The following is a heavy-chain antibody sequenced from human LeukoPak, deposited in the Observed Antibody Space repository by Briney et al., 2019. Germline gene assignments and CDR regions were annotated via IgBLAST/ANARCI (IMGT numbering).Heavy chain of an antibody. CDR1: GFTFSSYA. CDR2: ISGSGGST. D-gene: IGHD5-24*01. CDR3: AKVRHGYNYAPFDY. Sequence: GGSLRLSCAASGFTFSSYAMSWVRQAPGKGLEWVSAISGSGGSTYYADAVKGRFTISRDNSKNTLYLQMNSLRAEDTAVYYCAKVRHGYNYAPFDYWGQGTLVTVSS. V-gene: IGHV3-23*01. J-gene: IGHJ4*02.